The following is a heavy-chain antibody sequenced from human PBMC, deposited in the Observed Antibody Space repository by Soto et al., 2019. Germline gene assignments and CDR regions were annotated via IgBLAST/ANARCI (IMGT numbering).Heavy chain of an antibody. J-gene: IGHJ6*02. CDR2: IKQDGSEK. Sequence: AGGSLRLSCAASGFTFSSYWMSWVRQAPGKGLEWVANIKQDGSEKYYVDSVKGRFTISRDNAKNSLYLQMNSLRAEDTAVYYCARDFSGSYSGVYYYYYGMDVWGQGTTVTVSS. CDR1: GFTFSSYW. V-gene: IGHV3-7*05. CDR3: ARDFSGSYSGVYYYYYGMDV. D-gene: IGHD3-10*01.